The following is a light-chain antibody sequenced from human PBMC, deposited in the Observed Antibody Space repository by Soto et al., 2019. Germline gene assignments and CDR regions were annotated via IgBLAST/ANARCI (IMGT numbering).Light chain of an antibody. Sequence: QSVLTQPASVSGSPGQSITISCTGTIYDVGAYHYVSWYQQFPGKAPKLILYEVSNRPSGISNRFSGFRSGSTASLTVSGLQPEDDAHYYCISYTTTGALVFGGGTKLTV. J-gene: IGLJ2*01. CDR3: ISYTTTGALV. V-gene: IGLV2-14*01. CDR1: IYDVGAYHY. CDR2: EVS.